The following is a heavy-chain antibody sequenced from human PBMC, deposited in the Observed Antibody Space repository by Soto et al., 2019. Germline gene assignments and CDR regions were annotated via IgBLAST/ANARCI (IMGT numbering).Heavy chain of an antibody. Sequence: PGGSLRLSCAASGFTFSSYGMHWVRQAPGKGLEWVAVIWYDGSNKYYADSVKGRFTISRDNSNNTLYLQMNSLRAEDTAVYYCTTEAVGATAYYGMDVWGQGTTVTVSS. CDR2: IWYDGSNK. D-gene: IGHD1-26*01. CDR1: GFTFSSYG. J-gene: IGHJ6*02. CDR3: TTEAVGATAYYGMDV. V-gene: IGHV3-33*01.